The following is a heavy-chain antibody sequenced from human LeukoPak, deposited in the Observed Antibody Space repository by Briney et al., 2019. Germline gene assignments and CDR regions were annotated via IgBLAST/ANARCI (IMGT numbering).Heavy chain of an antibody. CDR1: GFTFSSYW. D-gene: IGHD3-3*01. CDR2: ISGSGGST. Sequence: PGGSLRPSCAASGFTFSSYWMSWVRQAPGKGLEWVSAISGSGGSTYYADSVKGRFTISRDNSKNTLYLQMNSLRAEDTAVYYCAKEIYDFWSGYHDWGQGTLVTVSS. J-gene: IGHJ4*02. V-gene: IGHV3-23*01. CDR3: AKEIYDFWSGYHD.